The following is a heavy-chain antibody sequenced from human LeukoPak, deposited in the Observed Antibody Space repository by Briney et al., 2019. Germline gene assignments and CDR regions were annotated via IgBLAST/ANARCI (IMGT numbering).Heavy chain of an antibody. CDR2: INPSSGGT. D-gene: IGHD1-14*01. CDR1: GYTFTGYH. CDR3: ARKPEGMDV. J-gene: IGHJ6*02. V-gene: IGHV1-2*06. Sequence: ASVKVSCKASGYTFTGYHMHWVRQAPGQGLEWMGRINPSSGGTNYAQKFQGTVTMTRDTSISTAYMELSRLRSDDTAVYYCARKPEGMDVWGQGTTVTVSS.